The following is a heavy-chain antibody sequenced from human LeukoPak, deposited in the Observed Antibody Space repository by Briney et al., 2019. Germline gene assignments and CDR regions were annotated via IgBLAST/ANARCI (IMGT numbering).Heavy chain of an antibody. J-gene: IGHJ3*02. CDR3: ARDDGGKFNDAFDM. CDR2: ITSNSKYI. Sequence: GGSLRLSCAASGLTFSTYTMNWVRQAPGKGLEWISSITSNSKYIFYAESLKGRFTISRDNAKNSVYLQMNSLRAEDTGVHFCARDDGGKFNDAFDMWGQGTMVTVSS. V-gene: IGHV3-21*01. D-gene: IGHD4-23*01. CDR1: GLTFSTYT.